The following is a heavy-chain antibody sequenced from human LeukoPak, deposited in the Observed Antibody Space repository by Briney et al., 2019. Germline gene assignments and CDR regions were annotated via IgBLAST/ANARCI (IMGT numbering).Heavy chain of an antibody. CDR3: ASSHLYSSSWYLSGRFDF. V-gene: IGHV4-59*01. CDR1: GGSISSYY. J-gene: IGHJ4*02. Sequence: SETLSLTCTVSGGSISSYYWSWIRQPPGKGLEWIGYTYYSGITNYNPSLKSRVTISIDTSKNHFSLQLSSVTAADTAVYYCASSHLYSSSWYLSGRFDFWGQGTLVTVSS. CDR2: TYYSGIT. D-gene: IGHD6-13*01.